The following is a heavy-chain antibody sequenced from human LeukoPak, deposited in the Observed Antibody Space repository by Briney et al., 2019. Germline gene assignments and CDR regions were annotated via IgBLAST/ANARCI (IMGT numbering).Heavy chain of an antibody. CDR2: INSDGSST. V-gene: IGHV3-74*01. CDR1: GFTFSSYW. Sequence: SGGSLRLSCAAPGFTFSSYWMHWVRQAPGKGLVWVSRINSDGSSTIYADSVKGRFTISRDNAKNTLYLQMNSLRAEDTAVYYCARGRITMVQGVIITSYYFDYWGQGTLVTVSS. J-gene: IGHJ4*02. CDR3: ARGRITMVQGVIITSYYFDY. D-gene: IGHD3-10*01.